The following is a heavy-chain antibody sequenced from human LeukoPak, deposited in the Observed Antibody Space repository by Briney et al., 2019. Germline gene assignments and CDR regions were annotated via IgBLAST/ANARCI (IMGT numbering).Heavy chain of an antibody. CDR1: GYTFTAYY. V-gene: IGHV1-2*06. CDR2: INPNSGGT. Sequence: ASVKVSCKASGYTFTAYYIHWLRQAPGQGLEWMGRINPNSGGTNYAQKFQGRVTITRDTTISTAYMELSRLKSDDTAVYYCASVTYYDSSGYYLGDYWGQGTLVTVSS. J-gene: IGHJ4*02. D-gene: IGHD3-22*01. CDR3: ASVTYYDSSGYYLGDY.